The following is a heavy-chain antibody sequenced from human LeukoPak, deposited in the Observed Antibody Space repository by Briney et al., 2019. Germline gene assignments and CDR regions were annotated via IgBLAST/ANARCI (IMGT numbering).Heavy chain of an antibody. CDR3: AARPEDYYDSSGQGGYWYFDL. CDR2: IVVGSGNT. D-gene: IGHD3-22*01. Sequence: ASVKVSCKASGFTFTSSAMQWVRQAHGQRLEWIGWIVVGSGNTNYAQKFQERVTITRDMSTSTAYMELSSLRSEDTAVYYCAARPEDYYDSSGQGGYWYFDLWGRGTLVTVSS. CDR1: GFTFTSSA. V-gene: IGHV1-58*02. J-gene: IGHJ2*01.